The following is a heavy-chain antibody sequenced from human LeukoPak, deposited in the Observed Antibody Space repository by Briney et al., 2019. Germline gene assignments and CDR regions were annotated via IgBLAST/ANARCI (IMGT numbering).Heavy chain of an antibody. CDR3: ARDPWYYHTSAGSHQKEFDY. D-gene: IGHD3-22*01. CDR2: IIPIFGTA. Sequence: GASVKVSCKASGGTFSSYAFSWVRQAPGQGLEWMGGIIPIFGTANYAQKFQGRVTITADESTSTAYMELSSLRSEDTAIYYCARDPWYYHTSAGSHQKEFDYWGQGTLVTVSS. J-gene: IGHJ4*02. V-gene: IGHV1-69*13. CDR1: GGTFSSYA.